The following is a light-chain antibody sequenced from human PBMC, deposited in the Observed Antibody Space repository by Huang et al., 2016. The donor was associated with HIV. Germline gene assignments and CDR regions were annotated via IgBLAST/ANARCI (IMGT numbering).Light chain of an antibody. Sequence: DIVVTQSPLSLPVTPGEPASISCRSSQTLLHGSGYNYLDWYLQKPGQSPQLLIYLASDRGCGVPDRLSGSGSGTDFTLEISRVEPEDVGVYYCMQTLQTPFTFGQGTRVEI. CDR2: LAS. V-gene: IGKV2-28*01. CDR1: QTLLHGSGYNY. CDR3: MQTLQTPFT. J-gene: IGKJ2*01.